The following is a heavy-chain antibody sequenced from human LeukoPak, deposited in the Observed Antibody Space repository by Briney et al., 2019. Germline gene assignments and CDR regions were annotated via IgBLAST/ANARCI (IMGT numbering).Heavy chain of an antibody. Sequence: GGSLRLSCAASGFTFSSYGMHWVRQAPGKGLEWVAVISYDGSNKYYADSVKGRFTISRDNSKNTLYLQMNSLRAEDTAVYYCARDGITIFGVVTLHDYWGQGTLVTVSS. CDR2: ISYDGSNK. V-gene: IGHV3-30*03. D-gene: IGHD3-3*01. J-gene: IGHJ4*02. CDR1: GFTFSSYG. CDR3: ARDGITIFGVVTLHDY.